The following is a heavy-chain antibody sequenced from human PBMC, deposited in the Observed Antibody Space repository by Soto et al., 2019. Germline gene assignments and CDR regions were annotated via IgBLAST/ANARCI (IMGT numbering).Heavy chain of an antibody. CDR3: ARDQEGSGSHWLGYNYYAMDV. CDR1: GFTITDYY. CDR2: ISSVGTTT. Sequence: GGSLRLSCGASGFTITDYYMSWIRQAPGKGLEWVSHISSVGTTTYYADSVKGRFSISMDNAKNSLYLQMNSLRAEDTAVYYCARDQEGSGSHWLGYNYYAMDVRGQGTTVTV. V-gene: IGHV3-11*01. D-gene: IGHD3-10*01. J-gene: IGHJ6*02.